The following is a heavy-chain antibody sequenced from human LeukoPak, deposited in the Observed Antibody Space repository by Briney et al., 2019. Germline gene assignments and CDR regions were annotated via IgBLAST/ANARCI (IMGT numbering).Heavy chain of an antibody. CDR2: IGASGGNT. CDR1: GFTIYSFA. V-gene: IGHV3-23*01. D-gene: IGHD3-22*01. J-gene: IGHJ4*02. CDR3: AKDRKAYSSGFDT. Sequence: GGSLRLSCAASGFTIYSFAMNWVRQAPGKGLEWVSLIGASGGNTSYADSVKGRFIVSRDNSKNMLYLQMNSLRAEDTAVYYCAKDRKAYSSGFDTWGQGTLVTVSS.